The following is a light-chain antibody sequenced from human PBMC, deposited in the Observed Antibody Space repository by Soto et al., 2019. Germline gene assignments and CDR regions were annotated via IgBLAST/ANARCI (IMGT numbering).Light chain of an antibody. Sequence: EIVLTQSPGTLSLSPGERATLSCRASQSVSSRYLVWYQQKPGQAPRLLIYGASSRATGIPDRFSGSGSGTDFTLTISRLEPEDFVVYYCQQYGSSPPMYTFGQGTKLEI. CDR2: GAS. J-gene: IGKJ2*01. CDR1: QSVSSRY. V-gene: IGKV3-20*01. CDR3: QQYGSSPPMYT.